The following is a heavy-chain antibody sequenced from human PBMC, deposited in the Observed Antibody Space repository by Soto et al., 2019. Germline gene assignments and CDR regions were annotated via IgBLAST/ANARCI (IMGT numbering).Heavy chain of an antibody. CDR1: CGSISSSSYY. J-gene: IGHJ6*02. D-gene: IGHD1-26*01. Sequence: SETLSLTCTVSCGSISSSSYYWGWIRQPPGKGLEWIGSIYYSGSTYYNPSLKSRVTISVDTSKNQFSLKLSSVTAADTAVYYCARGIVGATRVYYGMDVWGQGTTVTVSS. V-gene: IGHV4-39*07. CDR2: IYYSGST. CDR3: ARGIVGATRVYYGMDV.